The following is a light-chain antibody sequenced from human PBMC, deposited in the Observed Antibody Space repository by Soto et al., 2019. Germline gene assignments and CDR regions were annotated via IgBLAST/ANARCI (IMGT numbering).Light chain of an antibody. J-gene: IGKJ2*01. Sequence: EIVMTQSPATLSVSPGERATLSCRASQSVGINLAWYQQKPGQAPRLLIYGATTRATGIPARFSGSGSGTEFTFTISGLQSEDFAVYYCQQYDKWPLMYTFGQGTKLEIK. CDR3: QQYDKWPLMYT. V-gene: IGKV3-15*01. CDR2: GAT. CDR1: QSVGIN.